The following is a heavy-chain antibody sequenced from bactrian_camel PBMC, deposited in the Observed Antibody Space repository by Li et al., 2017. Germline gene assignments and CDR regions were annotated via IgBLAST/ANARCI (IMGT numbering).Heavy chain of an antibody. CDR1: GYTLSEAN. CDR3: AFDWHYDGASWEATSTDSGY. J-gene: IGHJ6*01. V-gene: IGHV3S63*01. Sequence: HVQLVESGGGSVQAGGSLRLSCTMSGYTLSEANIDWYRQAPGNECERVARTFRSDGSYTYYADSVKGRLTTSQDNVSKTLYLQMNDLKPEDTAMYYCAFDWHYDGASWEATSTDSGYWGQGTQVTVS. D-gene: IGHD3*01. CDR2: TFRSDGSYT.